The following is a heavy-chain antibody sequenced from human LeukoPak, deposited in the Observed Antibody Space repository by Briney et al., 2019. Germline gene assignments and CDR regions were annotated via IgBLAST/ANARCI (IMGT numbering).Heavy chain of an antibody. CDR1: GGSISSSNW. CDR2: IYHSGST. CDR3: ARGQENCGGDCGVAY. Sequence: PSGTLSLTCAVSGGSISSSNWWSWVRQPPGKGLEWIGEIYHSGSTNYTPSLKSRVTISVDKSKNQFSLKLSSVTAADTAVYYSARGQENCGGDCGVAYWGQGTLVTVSS. J-gene: IGHJ4*02. D-gene: IGHD2-21*02. V-gene: IGHV4-4*02.